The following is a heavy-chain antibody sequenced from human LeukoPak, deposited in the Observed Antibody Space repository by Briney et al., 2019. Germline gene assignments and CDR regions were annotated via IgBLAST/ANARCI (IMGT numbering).Heavy chain of an antibody. CDR2: IYTSGST. CDR3: ARGVFGSSSWYLDY. D-gene: IGHD6-13*01. V-gene: IGHV4-4*07. Sequence: SETLSLTCTVSGGSISSYYWSWIPQPAGKGLEWIGRIYTSGSTNYNPSLKSRVTISVNTSKNQFSLKLSSVTAADTAVYYCARGVFGSSSWYLDYWGQGTLVTVSS. J-gene: IGHJ4*02. CDR1: GGSISSYY.